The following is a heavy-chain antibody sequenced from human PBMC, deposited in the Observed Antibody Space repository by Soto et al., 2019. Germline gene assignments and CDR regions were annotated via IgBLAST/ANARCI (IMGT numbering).Heavy chain of an antibody. CDR2: IIPIFGTA. J-gene: IGHJ3*02. CDR3: ARLYYYDSTPSAAFDI. V-gene: IGHV1-69*13. CDR1: GGTLSSYA. Sequence: SVKVSCKASGGTLSSYAISWVRQAPGQGLEWMGGIIPIFGTANYAQKFQGRVTITADESTSTAYMELSSLRSEDTAVYYCARLYYYDSTPSAAFDIWGQGTMVTVS. D-gene: IGHD3-22*01.